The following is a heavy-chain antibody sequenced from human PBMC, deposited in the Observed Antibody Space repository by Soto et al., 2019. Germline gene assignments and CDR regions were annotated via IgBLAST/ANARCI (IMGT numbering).Heavy chain of an antibody. J-gene: IGHJ4*02. CDR3: AKDIRVYGGNYFDY. CDR2: ISWNSGSI. V-gene: IGHV3-9*01. Sequence: EVQLVESGGRLIQPGRSLRLSCAASGFTFDDYAMHWVRQAPGKGLEWVSGISWNSGSIGYADSVKGRFTISRDNAKNSLYLQMNSLRAEDTALYYCAKDIRVYGGNYFDYWGQGTLVTVSS. CDR1: GFTFDDYA. D-gene: IGHD4-17*01.